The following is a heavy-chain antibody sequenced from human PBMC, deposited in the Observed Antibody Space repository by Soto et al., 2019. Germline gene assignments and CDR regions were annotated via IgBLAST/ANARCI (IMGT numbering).Heavy chain of an antibody. J-gene: IGHJ5*02. CDR1: GGSISRYY. Sequence: QVQLQESGPGLVKPSETLSLTCTVSGGSISRYYWSWIRQPPGKGLEWIGYIYYSGSTNYNPSLKRRVTISVDTSKNQFSLKLSSVTAADTAVYYCARGLGYYYDLPSWGQGTLVTVSS. CDR2: IYYSGST. V-gene: IGHV4-59*01. CDR3: ARGLGYYYDLPS. D-gene: IGHD3-22*01.